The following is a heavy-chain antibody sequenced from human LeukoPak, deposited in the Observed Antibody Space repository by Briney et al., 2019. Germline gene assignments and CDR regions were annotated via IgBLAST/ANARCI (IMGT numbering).Heavy chain of an antibody. CDR1: GFTFINYY. D-gene: IGHD4/OR15-4a*01. CDR3: ARDLDYGEKSEDY. Sequence: ASVKVSCKASGFTFINYYMLGVRQAPGQGLEWLGIINLSGGSTHYPQKFQDRVTMTRDTSTSTVYMELSSLRSEDTAVYYCARDLDYGEKSEDYWGQGTLVTVSS. J-gene: IGHJ4*02. V-gene: IGHV1-46*01. CDR2: INLSGGST.